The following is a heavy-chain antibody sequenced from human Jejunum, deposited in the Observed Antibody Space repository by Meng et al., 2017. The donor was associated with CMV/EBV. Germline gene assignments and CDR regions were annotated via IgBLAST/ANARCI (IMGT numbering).Heavy chain of an antibody. D-gene: IGHD3-16*01. CDR2: IKNDASTT. J-gene: IGHJ4*02. CDR1: GFTFSNYW. Sequence: VQVVESGGGVVQPGGSLRLSCEVSGFTFSNYWMHWVCQAPGKGLVWISRIKNDASTTGYADSVKGRFTISRDNAKNTLYLHMNSLRAEDTAVYYCARDISWGQSDYWGQGTLVTVSS. V-gene: IGHV3-74*01. CDR3: ARDISWGQSDY.